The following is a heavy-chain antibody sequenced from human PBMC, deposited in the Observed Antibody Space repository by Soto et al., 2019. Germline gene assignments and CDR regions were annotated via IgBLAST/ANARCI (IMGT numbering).Heavy chain of an antibody. CDR2: ISTGGDYT. J-gene: IGHJ4*02. D-gene: IGHD5-12*01. Sequence: GGSLRLSCAASGFTFSSYAMSWVRQGPGKGLEWVSGISTGGDYTFYADSVKGRFTTSRDNSKDTVDLQMNSLRVDDTALYYCVRSTGQWLRPGSDSWGQGILVTVSS. V-gene: IGHV3-23*01. CDR1: GFTFSSYA. CDR3: VRSTGQWLRPGSDS.